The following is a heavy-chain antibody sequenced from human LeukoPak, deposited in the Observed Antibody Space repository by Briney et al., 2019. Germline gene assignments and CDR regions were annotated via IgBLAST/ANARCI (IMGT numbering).Heavy chain of an antibody. V-gene: IGHV1-18*01. Sequence: RASVKVSCKTSGYTFTNFRIHWVRQTPGQGFEWMGWIGPSNNYTEYEQKLQGRLTLTTDTSTTTAHMELRSLTFDDTAIYYCARDSYYGGHYAFFEHWGQGTLVTVSS. D-gene: IGHD3-10*01. J-gene: IGHJ4*02. CDR3: ARDSYYGGHYAFFEH. CDR2: IGPSNNYT. CDR1: GYTFTNFR.